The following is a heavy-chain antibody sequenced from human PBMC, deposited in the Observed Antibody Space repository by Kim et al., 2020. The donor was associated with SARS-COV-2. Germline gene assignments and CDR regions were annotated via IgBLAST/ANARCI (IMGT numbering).Heavy chain of an antibody. Sequence: SETLSLTCAVYGGSFSGYYWSWIRQPPGKGLEWIGEINHSGSTNYNPSLKSRVTISVDTSKNQFSLKLSSVTAADTAVYYCASSGYSSSSREFDYWDQGTLVTVSS. D-gene: IGHD6-6*01. CDR3: ASSGYSSSSREFDY. CDR1: GGSFSGYY. V-gene: IGHV4-34*01. CDR2: INHSGST. J-gene: IGHJ4*02.